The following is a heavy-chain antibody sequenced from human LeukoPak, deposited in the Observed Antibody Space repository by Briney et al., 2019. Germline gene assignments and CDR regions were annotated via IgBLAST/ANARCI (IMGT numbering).Heavy chain of an antibody. CDR3: VRLEWPGFDY. V-gene: IGHV3-23*01. Sequence: PGGSLRLSCAASGFTFSSYAMSWVRQAPGKGLEWVSAISGSGGSTYYADSVKGRFTISRDNSQNTLYLKMSSLRAEDTAVYYCVRLEWPGFDYWGQGTLVTVSS. CDR2: ISGSGGST. J-gene: IGHJ4*02. CDR1: GFTFSSYA. D-gene: IGHD3-3*01.